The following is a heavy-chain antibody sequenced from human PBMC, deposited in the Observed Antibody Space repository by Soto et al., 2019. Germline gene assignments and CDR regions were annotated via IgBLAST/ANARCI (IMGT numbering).Heavy chain of an antibody. V-gene: IGHV3-23*01. CDR3: AKGMAAAGTTPDFDY. Sequence: EVQLLESGGGLVQPGGSLRLSCAASGFTFSSYAMSWVRQAPGKGLEWVSAISGSGGSTYYADSVKGRFTISRDNSKNTLYLQMNSLRAEDTAIYYCAKGMAAAGTTPDFDYWGQGTLVTVSS. CDR2: ISGSGGST. J-gene: IGHJ4*02. CDR1: GFTFSSYA. D-gene: IGHD6-13*01.